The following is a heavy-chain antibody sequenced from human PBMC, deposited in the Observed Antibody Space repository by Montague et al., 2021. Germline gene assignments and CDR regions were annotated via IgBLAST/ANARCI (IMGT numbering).Heavy chain of an antibody. CDR3: ARRPETSAPFDY. V-gene: IGHV4-59*08. J-gene: IGHJ4*02. CDR1: GGSISDFY. Sequence: SETLSLTCTVTGGSISDFYWSWIRQPPEKGLEWIGYIYDSGTTNYNPSLKSRVTISADTSMNQFSLNLRSVTAADTAVYFCARRPETSAPFDYWGPGAPVTVSS. CDR2: IYDSGTT. D-gene: IGHD2-2*01.